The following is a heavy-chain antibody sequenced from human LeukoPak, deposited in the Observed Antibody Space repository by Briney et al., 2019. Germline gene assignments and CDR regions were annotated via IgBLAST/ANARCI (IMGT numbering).Heavy chain of an antibody. V-gene: IGHV4-59*01. CDR2: IYYSGST. CDR1: GGSISSYY. Sequence: KTSETLSLTCTVSGGSISSYYWSWIRQPPGKGLEWIGYIYYSGSTAYNPSLKSRLTISLDTSKNQFSLKLNSVTAADTAVYYCARGRSGHGGLDYWGQGTLVTVSS. J-gene: IGHJ4*02. D-gene: IGHD3-10*01. CDR3: ARGRSGHGGLDY.